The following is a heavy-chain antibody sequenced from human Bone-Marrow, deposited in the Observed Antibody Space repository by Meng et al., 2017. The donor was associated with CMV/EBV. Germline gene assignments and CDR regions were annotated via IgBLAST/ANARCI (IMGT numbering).Heavy chain of an antibody. J-gene: IGHJ4*02. CDR1: GYTFTSYG. Sequence: SVKVSWKGSGYTFTSYGISWVRQAPGQGLEWMGWISAYNGNTNYAQKLQGRVTMTTDTSTSTAYMELRSLRSDDTAVYYCARVRYSSSWYPFDYWGRGTLVTVSS. D-gene: IGHD6-13*01. CDR3: ARVRYSSSWYPFDY. V-gene: IGHV1-18*01. CDR2: ISAYNGNT.